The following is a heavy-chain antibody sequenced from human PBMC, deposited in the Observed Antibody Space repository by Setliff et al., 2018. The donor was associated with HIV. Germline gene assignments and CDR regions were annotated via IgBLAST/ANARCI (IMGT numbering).Heavy chain of an antibody. J-gene: IGHJ4*02. D-gene: IGHD3-10*01. Sequence: PGESPKISCKGSGYSFTSYWIAWLRQMPGKGLEWMGIIYPGDSDTRYSPSFQGQVTISADKFISTAYLQWSSLKASDTAMYYCARHGQYGSGSYYNRPFDFWGQGTLVTVSS. V-gene: IGHV5-51*01. CDR2: IYPGDSDT. CDR1: GYSFTSYW. CDR3: ARHGQYGSGSYYNRPFDF.